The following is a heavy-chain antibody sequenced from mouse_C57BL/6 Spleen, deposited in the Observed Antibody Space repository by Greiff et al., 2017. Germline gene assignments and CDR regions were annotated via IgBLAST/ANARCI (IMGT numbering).Heavy chain of an antibody. V-gene: IGHV1-69*01. Sequence: KESCKASGYTFTSYWMHWVKQRPGQGLEWIGEIDPSDSYTNYNQKFKGKSTLTVDKSSSTAYMQLSSLTSEDSAVYYCAREGYDEGYWGQGTTLTVSS. D-gene: IGHD2-2*01. CDR3: AREGYDEGY. J-gene: IGHJ2*01. CDR2: IDPSDSYT. CDR1: GYTFTSYW.